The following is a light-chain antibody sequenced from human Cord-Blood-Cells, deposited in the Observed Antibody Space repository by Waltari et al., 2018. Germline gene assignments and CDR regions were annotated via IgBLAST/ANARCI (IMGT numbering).Light chain of an antibody. V-gene: IGLV2-23*01. CDR1: RSDVGTYNL. J-gene: IGLJ3*02. Sequence: QSALPQPASASVSPGHSITISCTGTRSDVGTYNLVSWYQQHPGTAPKLMIYEGSKRPSGVSNRFSGSKSGNMASLTISGLQAEDEADYYCCSYAGSSTWVFGGGTKLTVL. CDR3: CSYAGSSTWV. CDR2: EGS.